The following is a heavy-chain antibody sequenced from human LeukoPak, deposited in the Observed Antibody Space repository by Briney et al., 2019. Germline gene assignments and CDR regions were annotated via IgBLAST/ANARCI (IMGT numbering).Heavy chain of an antibody. D-gene: IGHD6-6*01. CDR3: ARDLSIGKGAYYFDY. V-gene: IGHV4-39*02. CDR1: GGSISSSSYY. CDR2: IYYSGST. J-gene: IGHJ4*02. Sequence: PSETLSLTCTVSGGSISSSSYYWGWIRQPPGKGLEWIGSIYYSGSTYYNPSLKSRVTISVDTSKNQFSLKLSSVTAADTAVYYCARDLSIGKGAYYFDYWGQGTLVTVSS.